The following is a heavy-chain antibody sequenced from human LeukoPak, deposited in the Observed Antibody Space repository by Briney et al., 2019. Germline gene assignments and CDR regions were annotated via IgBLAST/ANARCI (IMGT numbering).Heavy chain of an antibody. J-gene: IGHJ4*02. D-gene: IGHD6-19*01. CDR1: GGSISSYY. CDR3: ARGESSGWYYFDY. CDR2: IYYSGST. V-gene: IGHV4-59*01. Sequence: SETLSLTCTVSGGSISSYYWSWIRQPPGKGLEWIGYIYYSGSTNYNPSLKSRVTISVDTSKNQFSLKLSSVTAADTAVYYCARGESSGWYYFDYWGQGTLVTVSS.